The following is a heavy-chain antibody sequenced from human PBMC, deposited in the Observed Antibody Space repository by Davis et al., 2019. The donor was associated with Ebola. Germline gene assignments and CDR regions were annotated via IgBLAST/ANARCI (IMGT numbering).Heavy chain of an antibody. CDR2: ISWNSGSI. J-gene: IGHJ4*02. Sequence: GGSLRLSCAASGFTFDDYAMHWVRQAPGKGLEWVSGISWNSGSIDYADSVKGRFTISRDNAKNSLYLQMSSVRADDTAMYYCARDLVYGGNAFFDYWGQGTPVSVSS. CDR3: ARDLVYGGNAFFDY. CDR1: GFTFDDYA. V-gene: IGHV3-9*01. D-gene: IGHD4-23*01.